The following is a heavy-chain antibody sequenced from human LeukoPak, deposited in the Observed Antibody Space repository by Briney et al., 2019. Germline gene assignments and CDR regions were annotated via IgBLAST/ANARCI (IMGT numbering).Heavy chain of an antibody. Sequence: GGSLRLSCVASGFTFSSYWMSWVRQAPREGLEWVANIKQDGSEKYYVDSVKGRFTISRDNAKNSLYLQMNSLRAEDTAVYYCAVGGPALDVWGKGTTVTVSS. J-gene: IGHJ6*04. CDR1: GFTFSSYW. CDR2: IKQDGSEK. V-gene: IGHV3-7*01. CDR3: AVGGPALDV. D-gene: IGHD2-15*01.